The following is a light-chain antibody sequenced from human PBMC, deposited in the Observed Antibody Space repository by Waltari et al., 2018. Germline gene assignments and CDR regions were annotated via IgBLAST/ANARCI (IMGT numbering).Light chain of an antibody. CDR1: QIIREH. J-gene: IGKJ1*01. CDR3: QQSYTQPWT. V-gene: IGKV1-39*01. Sequence: DIQMTESPSYLSASVGDRVTISCRASQIIREHLNLYQQIPGRAPNVLIFGASRFVSGVPSRFSGNGSGADFTLTISSLQAADSATYWCQQSYTQPWTFGQGTKVEIK. CDR2: GAS.